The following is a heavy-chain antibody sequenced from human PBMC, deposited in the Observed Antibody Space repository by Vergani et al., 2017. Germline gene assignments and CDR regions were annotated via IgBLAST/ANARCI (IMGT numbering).Heavy chain of an antibody. CDR3: ARGRNDILTGPAFDI. Sequence: QVQLVQSGAEVKKPGASVKVSCKASGYPFTSYYMHLVRQAPGQGREWMGIINPSGGSTSYAQKFQGRVTMARDTSTSTVYMELRSLRSEDTAVYYCARGRNDILTGPAFDIWGQGTMVTVSS. CDR2: INPSGGST. CDR1: GYPFTSYY. J-gene: IGHJ3*02. V-gene: IGHV1-46*03. D-gene: IGHD3-9*01.